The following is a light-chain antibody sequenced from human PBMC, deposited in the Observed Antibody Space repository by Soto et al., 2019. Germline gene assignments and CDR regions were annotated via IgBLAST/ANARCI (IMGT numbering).Light chain of an antibody. CDR3: CSYTGTSTVV. CDR2: EVS. V-gene: IGLV2-23*02. Sequence: QSVLTQPASVSGSPGQSITISCTGTTSDVGSYNLVSWYQQHPDKAPKLMISEVSKRPSGVSNRFSGSKSGNTASLTISGLQAEDEADYYCCSYTGTSTVVFGGGTKLTVL. J-gene: IGLJ2*01. CDR1: TSDVGSYNL.